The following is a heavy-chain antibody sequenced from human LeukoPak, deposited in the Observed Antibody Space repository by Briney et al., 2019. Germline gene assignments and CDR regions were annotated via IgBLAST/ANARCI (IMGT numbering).Heavy chain of an antibody. V-gene: IGHV1-2*06. Sequence: EASVKVSCKASGYTFTGYYMHWVRQAPGQGLEWMGRINPNSGGTNYAQKFQGRVTMTRDTSISTAYMELSRLRSDDTAVYYCARDRGVYGWYMDYWGQGTLVTVSS. J-gene: IGHJ4*02. CDR1: GYTFTGYY. D-gene: IGHD6-19*01. CDR3: ARDRGVYGWYMDY. CDR2: INPNSGGT.